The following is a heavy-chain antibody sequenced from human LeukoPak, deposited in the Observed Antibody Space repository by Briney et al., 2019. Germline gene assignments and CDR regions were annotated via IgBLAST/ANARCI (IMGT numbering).Heavy chain of an antibody. CDR2: IYSGGST. V-gene: IGHV3-66*02. J-gene: IGHJ6*02. D-gene: IGHD3-9*01. Sequence: GGSLRLSCAASGFTVSSNYMSWVRQAPGKGLGWVSVIYSGGSTYYADSVKGRFTISRDNSKNTLYLQMNSLRAEDTAVYYCARDLRYFDWGAGYYYGMDVWGQGTTVTVSS. CDR3: ARDLRYFDWGAGYYYGMDV. CDR1: GFTVSSNY.